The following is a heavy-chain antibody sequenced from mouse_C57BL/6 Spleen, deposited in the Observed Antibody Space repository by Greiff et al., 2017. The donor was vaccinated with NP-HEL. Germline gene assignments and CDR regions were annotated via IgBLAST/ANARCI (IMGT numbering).Heavy chain of an antibody. J-gene: IGHJ2*01. Sequence: VQLQQPGAELVKPGASVKLSCKASGYTFTSYWMHWVKQRPGQGLEWIGMIHPNSGSTNYNEKFKSKATLTVDKSSSTAYMQLSSLTSEDSAVYYCARSPYYYGSSYVYYFDYWGQGTTLTVSS. CDR2: IHPNSGST. D-gene: IGHD1-1*01. CDR3: ARSPYYYGSSYVYYFDY. V-gene: IGHV1-64*01. CDR1: GYTFTSYW.